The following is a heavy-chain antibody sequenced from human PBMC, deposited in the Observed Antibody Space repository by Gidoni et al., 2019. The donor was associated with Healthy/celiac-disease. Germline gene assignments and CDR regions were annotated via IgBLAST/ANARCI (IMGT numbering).Heavy chain of an antibody. D-gene: IGHD3-22*01. CDR1: GFTFSDYY. J-gene: IGHJ3*02. V-gene: IGHV3-11*01. CDR3: VRDAMIVVVGAFDI. CDR2: ISGSGSTI. Sequence: QVQLVESGGGLVKSGGSLRLSCAASGFTFSDYYMSWIRQAPGKGLEWVSYISGSGSTINYGDSVKGRFTISRDNTKNSLYLQMNSLRAEDTAVYYCVRDAMIVVVGAFDIWGQGTMVTVSS.